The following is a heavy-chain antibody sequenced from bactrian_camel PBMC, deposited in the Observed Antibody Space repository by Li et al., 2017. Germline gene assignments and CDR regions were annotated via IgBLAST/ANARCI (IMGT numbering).Heavy chain of an antibody. J-gene: IGHJ6*01. Sequence: DVQLVESGGGLVQPGGSLRLSCVASGFTVSTYDMSWVRQAPGKGLEWVVGMRRGSVSTSSDDSVKGRFTISKDNTKNTLYLQMNSLKPEDTAIYYCSAARYTDWGESVVGVTLITGARGPRSPSP. V-gene: IGHV3S40*01. CDR3: SAARYTDWGESVVGVTLIT. CDR2: MRRGSVST. D-gene: IGHD4*01. CDR1: GFTVSTYD.